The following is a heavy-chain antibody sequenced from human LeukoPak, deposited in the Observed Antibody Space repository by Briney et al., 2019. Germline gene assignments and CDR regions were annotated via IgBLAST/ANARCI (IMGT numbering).Heavy chain of an antibody. D-gene: IGHD3-22*01. CDR2: INHNGNVN. CDR1: GFTFSSYW. J-gene: IGHJ4*02. CDR3: ARADYYDSSGYFQYYFDY. Sequence: GGSLRLSCAASGFTFSSYWMNWARQAPGKGLEWVASINHNGNVNYYVDSVKGRFTISRDNSKNTLYLQMNSLRAEDTAVYYCARADYYDSSGYFQYYFDYWGQGTLVTVSS. V-gene: IGHV3-7*03.